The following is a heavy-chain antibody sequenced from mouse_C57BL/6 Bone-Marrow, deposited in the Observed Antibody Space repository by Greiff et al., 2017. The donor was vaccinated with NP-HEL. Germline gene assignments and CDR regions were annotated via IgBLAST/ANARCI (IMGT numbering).Heavy chain of an antibody. D-gene: IGHD2-4*01. CDR1: GYTFTSYG. CDR3: ARALYDYDENYAMDY. V-gene: IGHV1-81*01. CDR2: IYPRSGNT. Sequence: VQLQQSGAELARPGASVKLSCKASGYTFTSYGISWVKQRTGQGLEWIGEIYPRSGNTYYNEKFKGKATLTADKSSSTAYMGLRSLTSEDSAVYYCARALYDYDENYAMDYWGQGTSVTVSS. J-gene: IGHJ4*01.